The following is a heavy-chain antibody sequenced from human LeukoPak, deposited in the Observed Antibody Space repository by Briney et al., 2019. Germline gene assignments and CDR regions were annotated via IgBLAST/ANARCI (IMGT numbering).Heavy chain of an antibody. CDR2: IWYDGSNK. CDR3: GKNTGIPVAVWES. J-gene: IGHJ5*02. D-gene: IGHD6-19*01. Sequence: PGGSLRLSCAASGFTFSGYGMHWVPQAPGKGLEWVSVIWYDGSNKYYADSVKGRFTISRDNSKNTLYLQMNSLRAEDTAVYYCGKNTGIPVAVWESWGRGTLVTVS. CDR1: GFTFSGYG. V-gene: IGHV3-33*06.